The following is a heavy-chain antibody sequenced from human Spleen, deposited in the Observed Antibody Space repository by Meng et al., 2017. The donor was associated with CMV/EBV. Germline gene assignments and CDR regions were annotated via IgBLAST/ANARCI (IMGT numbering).Heavy chain of an antibody. CDR3: ARGGVPYYYDSSGYPNWFDP. CDR1: TGNSY. Sequence: TGNSYWSWLRQRPGPGLGWIWYIYYSGSTNYNPSLKSRVTISVDTSKNQFSLELSSVTAADTAVYYCARGGVPYYYDSSGYPNWFDPWGQGTLVTVSS. CDR2: IYYSGST. V-gene: IGHV4-61*01. J-gene: IGHJ5*02. D-gene: IGHD3-22*01.